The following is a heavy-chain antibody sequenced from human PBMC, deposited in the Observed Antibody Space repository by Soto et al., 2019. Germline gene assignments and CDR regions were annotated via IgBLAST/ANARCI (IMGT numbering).Heavy chain of an antibody. V-gene: IGHV4-31*03. D-gene: IGHD5-18*01. CDR2: IYYSGST. CDR3: ARLRGYSYGYGFDY. Sequence: PSETLSLTCTVSGGSISSGCYYWSWIRQHPGKGLEWIGYIYYSGSTYYNPSLKSRVTISVDTSKNQFSLKLSSVTAADTAVYYCARLRGYSYGYGFDYWGQGTLVTVSS. J-gene: IGHJ4*02. CDR1: GGSISSGCYY.